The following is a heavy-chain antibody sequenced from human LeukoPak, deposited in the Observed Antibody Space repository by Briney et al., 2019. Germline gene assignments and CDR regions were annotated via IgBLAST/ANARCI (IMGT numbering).Heavy chain of an antibody. V-gene: IGHV4-61*02. J-gene: IGHJ6*03. CDR2: IYTSGST. D-gene: IGHD1-7*01. CDR1: GGSISSGSYY. CDR3: ARDFTGIGWNLGGVYYYMDV. Sequence: PSQTLSLTCTVSGGSISSGSYYWSWIRQPAGKGLEWIGRIYTSGSTNYNPSLKSRVTISVDTSKNQFSLKLSSVTAADTAVYYCARDFTGIGWNLGGVYYYMDVWGKGTTVTVSS.